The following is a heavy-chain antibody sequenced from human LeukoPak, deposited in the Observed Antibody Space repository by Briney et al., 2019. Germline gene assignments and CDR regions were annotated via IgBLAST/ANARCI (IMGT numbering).Heavy chain of an antibody. D-gene: IGHD3-22*01. J-gene: IGHJ4*02. V-gene: IGHV3-30*03. CDR1: GFTFSSYG. Sequence: GGSLRLSCAASGFTFSSYGMHWVRQAPGKGLEWVAVISYDGSNKYYADSVKGRFTISRDNSKNTLYLQMNSLRAEDTAVYYCARNRGYYDSSGLHDYWGQGTLVTVSS. CDR3: ARNRGYYDSSGLHDY. CDR2: ISYDGSNK.